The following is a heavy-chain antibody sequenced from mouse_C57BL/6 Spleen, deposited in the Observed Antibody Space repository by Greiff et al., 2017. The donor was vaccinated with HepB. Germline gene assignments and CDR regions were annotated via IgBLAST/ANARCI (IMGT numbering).Heavy chain of an antibody. Sequence: VQLQQPGAELVRPGSSVKLSCKASGYTFTSYWMDWVKQRPGQGLEWIGNIYPSDSETHYNQKFKDKATLTVDKSSSTAYMQLSSLTSEDSAVYYCARDLYYGSSDWYFDVWGTGTTVTVSS. CDR1: GYTFTSYW. CDR3: ARDLYYGSSDWYFDV. D-gene: IGHD1-1*01. V-gene: IGHV1-61*01. J-gene: IGHJ1*03. CDR2: IYPSDSET.